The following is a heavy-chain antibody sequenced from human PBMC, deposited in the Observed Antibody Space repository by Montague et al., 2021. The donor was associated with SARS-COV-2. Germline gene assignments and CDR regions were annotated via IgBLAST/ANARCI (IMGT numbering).Heavy chain of an antibody. CDR3: ARELQYNWFDP. V-gene: IGHV4-59*01. Sequence: SETLSLNCTVSGGSIDSYYWSWLRQPPGKGLEWIGYIYYRGTTNYNPSLESRVTMSVDTSKNQFSLNLSSVTAADTAMYYCARELQYNWFDPWGQGTLVTVSA. CDR2: IYYRGTT. J-gene: IGHJ5*02. D-gene: IGHD2-21*02. CDR1: GGSIDSYY.